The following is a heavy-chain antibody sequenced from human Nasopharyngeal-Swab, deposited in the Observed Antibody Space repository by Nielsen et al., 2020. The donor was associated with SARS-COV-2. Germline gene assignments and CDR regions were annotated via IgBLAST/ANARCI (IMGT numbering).Heavy chain of an antibody. V-gene: IGHV1-18*04. D-gene: IGHD2-15*01. J-gene: IGHJ4*02. Sequence: ASVKVSCKASGYTFTSYGISWVRRAPGQGLEWMGWISAYNGNTNYAQKLQGRVTMTTDTSTSTAYMELRSLRSDDTAVYYCARGGRTTWAYCSGGSCYSGPVVQKRYSGLDYWGQGTLVTVSS. CDR2: ISAYNGNT. CDR1: GYTFTSYG. CDR3: ARGGRTTWAYCSGGSCYSGPVVQKRYSGLDY.